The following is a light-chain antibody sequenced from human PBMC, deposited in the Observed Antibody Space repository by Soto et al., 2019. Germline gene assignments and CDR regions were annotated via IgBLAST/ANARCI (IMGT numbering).Light chain of an antibody. CDR3: QQNNIWPQT. CDR2: GAS. CDR1: QSVSSN. V-gene: IGKV3-15*01. J-gene: IGKJ1*01. Sequence: EIVMTQSPATLSVSPGERATLSCRASQSVSSNLAWYQQKPGHAPRLLIYGASTRADGIPARFSGSGSGTEFTLTISSLQSEDFAAYYCQQNNIWPQTFGQGTKVEIK.